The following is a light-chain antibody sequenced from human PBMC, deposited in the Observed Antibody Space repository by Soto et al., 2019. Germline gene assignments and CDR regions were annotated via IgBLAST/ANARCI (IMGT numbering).Light chain of an antibody. Sequence: EIVLTQSPGTLSLSPGERVTLSCRASQSVSSSYLAWYQQKPGQAPRIVISGASGRATGIPDRLSGIGSGTDFTLTINTLEPEVFGVYYCQQYGNSPSYTFGRGTKVEI. CDR1: QSVSSSY. V-gene: IGKV3-20*01. CDR2: GAS. J-gene: IGKJ2*01. CDR3: QQYGNSPSYT.